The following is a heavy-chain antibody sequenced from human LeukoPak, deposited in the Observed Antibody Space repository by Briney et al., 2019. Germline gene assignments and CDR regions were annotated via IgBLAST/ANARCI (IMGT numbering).Heavy chain of an antibody. V-gene: IGHV4-59*01. Sequence: KASETLSLTCTVSGGSISSYYWSWIRQPPGKGLEWIGYIYYSGSTNYNPSLKSRVTISVDTSKNQFSLKLSSVTAADTAVYYCARGQSHHWELLMYWGQGTLVTVSS. CDR3: ARGQSHHWELLMY. D-gene: IGHD1-26*01. CDR1: GGSISSYY. J-gene: IGHJ4*02. CDR2: IYYSGST.